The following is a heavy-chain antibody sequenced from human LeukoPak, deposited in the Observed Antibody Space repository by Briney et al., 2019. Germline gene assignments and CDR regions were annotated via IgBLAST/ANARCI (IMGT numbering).Heavy chain of an antibody. CDR1: GFTFSNAW. V-gene: IGHV3-23*01. D-gene: IGHD6-13*01. J-gene: IGHJ4*02. Sequence: GGSLRLSCAASGFTFSNAWMSWVRQAPGKGLEWVSGISGFGGSTYYAASVKGRFAISRDNSGNALFLQLTNSRVEDSAVYYCARRGGSSWSSFDFWGQGTLVGVSS. CDR3: ARRGGSSWSSFDF. CDR2: ISGFGGST.